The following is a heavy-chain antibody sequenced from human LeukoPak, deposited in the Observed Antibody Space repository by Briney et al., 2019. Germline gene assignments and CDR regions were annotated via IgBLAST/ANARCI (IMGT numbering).Heavy chain of an antibody. CDR2: ISSSSSYI. Sequence: GGSLRLSCAASGFTFSSYSMNWVRQAPGKGLEWVSSISSSSSYIYYADSVKGRFTISRDNSENTLYLQMNSLRAEDTAVYYCARDKGGVIATPSDYWGQGALVTVSS. J-gene: IGHJ4*02. V-gene: IGHV3-21*04. CDR1: GFTFSSYS. CDR3: ARDKGGVIATPSDY. D-gene: IGHD3-22*01.